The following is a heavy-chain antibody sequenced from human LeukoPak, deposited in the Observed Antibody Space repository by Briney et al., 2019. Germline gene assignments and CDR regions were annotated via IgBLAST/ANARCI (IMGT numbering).Heavy chain of an antibody. V-gene: IGHV3-15*01. CDR2: IKSKTDGGTT. J-gene: IGHJ4*02. Sequence: PGGSLRLSCAASGFTFSNAWMGWVRQAPGKGLEWVGRIKSKTDGGTTDYAAPVKGRFTISRDDSKNTLYLQMNSLKTEDTAVYYCTTSPLYDDFPDYWGQGTLVTVSS. D-gene: IGHD4-17*01. CDR3: TTSPLYDDFPDY. CDR1: GFTFSNAW.